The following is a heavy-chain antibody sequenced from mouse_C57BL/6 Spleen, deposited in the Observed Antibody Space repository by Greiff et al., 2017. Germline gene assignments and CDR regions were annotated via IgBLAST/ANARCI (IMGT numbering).Heavy chain of an antibody. CDR1: GYTFTSYT. V-gene: IGHV1-4*01. Sequence: QVQLQQSGAELARPGASVKMSCKASGYTFTSYTMHWVKQRPGQGLEWIGYINPSSGYTKYNQKFKDKATLTADKSSSTAYMPLSSLTSEDSAVYYCARSEGYGSSYGAMDYWGQGTSVTVSS. D-gene: IGHD1-1*01. CDR3: ARSEGYGSSYGAMDY. J-gene: IGHJ4*01. CDR2: INPSSGYT.